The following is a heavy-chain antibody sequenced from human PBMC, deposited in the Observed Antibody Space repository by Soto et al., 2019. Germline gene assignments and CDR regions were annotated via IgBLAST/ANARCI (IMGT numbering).Heavy chain of an antibody. CDR1: GGSITSGDSY. Sequence: QVNLQESGPGLVRPSQTLSLTCTVSGGSITSGDSYWSWMRPPPGTGLEWIGYIYSRGSTYYNPSLKSRFTISIDTSKNQFSLRLSSVTAADTAVYYCASRLEPDSGDWHYFDYWGQGTLLTVSS. CDR2: IYSRGST. CDR3: ASRLEPDSGDWHYFDY. D-gene: IGHD4-17*01. J-gene: IGHJ4*02. V-gene: IGHV4-30-4*01.